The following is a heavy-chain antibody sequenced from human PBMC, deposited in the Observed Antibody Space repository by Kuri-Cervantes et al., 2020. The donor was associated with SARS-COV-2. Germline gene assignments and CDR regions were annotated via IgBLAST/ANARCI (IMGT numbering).Heavy chain of an antibody. Sequence: GESLKIFCKGSGYSSSTSWMHWVRQMPGKGLEWMGRIDPSDSYTDYRPSLQGHVTISVDRSINTAYMQWSDLKSSDTAVYFCARWDGFALDLWGQGTLVTVSS. D-gene: IGHD5-24*01. CDR2: IDPSDSYT. V-gene: IGHV5-10-1*01. CDR3: ARWDGFALDL. J-gene: IGHJ5*02. CDR1: GYSSSTSW.